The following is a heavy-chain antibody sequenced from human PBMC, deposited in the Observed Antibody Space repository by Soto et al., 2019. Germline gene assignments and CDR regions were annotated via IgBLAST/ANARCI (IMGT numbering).Heavy chain of an antibody. CDR1: GGTFSSYA. D-gene: IGHD6-19*01. CDR3: ARALGSGWSYYYYGMDV. CDR2: IIPIFGTA. J-gene: IGHJ6*02. V-gene: IGHV1-69*13. Sequence: GASVKVSCKASGGTFSSYAISWVRQAPGQGLEWMGGIIPIFGTANYAQKFQGRVTITADESTSTAYMELSSLRSEDTAVYYCARALGSGWSYYYYGMDVWGQGTRVTVSS.